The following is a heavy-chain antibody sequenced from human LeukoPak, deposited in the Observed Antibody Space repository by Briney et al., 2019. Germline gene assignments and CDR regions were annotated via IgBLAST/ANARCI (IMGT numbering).Heavy chain of an antibody. CDR3: AKEGDYYDSSGYFFFGEGWFDY. V-gene: IGHV3-23*01. J-gene: IGHJ4*02. CDR1: GFTFSSYA. Sequence: SGGSLRLSCAASGFTFSSYAMSWVRQAPGKGLEWVSAISGSGGSTYYADSVKGRFTISRDNSKNTLYLQMNSLRAEDTAVYYCAKEGDYYDSSGYFFFGEGWFDYWGQGTLVTVSS. CDR2: ISGSGGST. D-gene: IGHD3-22*01.